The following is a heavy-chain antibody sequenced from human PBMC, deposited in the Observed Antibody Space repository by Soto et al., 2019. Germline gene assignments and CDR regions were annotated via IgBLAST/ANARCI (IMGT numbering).Heavy chain of an antibody. Sequence: GGSLRLSCAASGFTFSTYWMNWVRQAPGKGLEWVANIKQDGSERYYVDSVKGRFAISRDNAKDSLFLQMNNLRAEDTAVYYCVRDWSTFWGMDVWGQGTTVTVSS. CDR2: IKQDGSER. J-gene: IGHJ6*02. CDR1: GFTFSTYW. CDR3: VRDWSTFWGMDV. V-gene: IGHV3-7*01.